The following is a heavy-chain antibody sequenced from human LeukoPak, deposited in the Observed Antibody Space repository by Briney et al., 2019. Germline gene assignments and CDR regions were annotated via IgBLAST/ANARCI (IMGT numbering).Heavy chain of an antibody. D-gene: IGHD2-2*01. Sequence: SETLSLTCTVSGGSISSYYWSWIRQPPGKGLEWIGYIYYSGNTNYNPSLKSRVTMSVDTSKNQFSLKLSSVTAADTAVYYCARDLGYCSSTSCYNWFGPWGQGSLVTVSS. V-gene: IGHV4-59*01. CDR2: IYYSGNT. CDR3: ARDLGYCSSTSCYNWFGP. J-gene: IGHJ5*02. CDR1: GGSISSYY.